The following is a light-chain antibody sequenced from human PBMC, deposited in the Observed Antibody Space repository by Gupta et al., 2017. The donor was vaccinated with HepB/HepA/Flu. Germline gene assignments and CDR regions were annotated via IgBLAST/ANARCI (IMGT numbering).Light chain of an antibody. Sequence: EMVLTQSPGTLSLSPGERATLSCRASQSVISRYLAWYQLKPGQAPRLIMYGVSNRATGVADRFSGSGWGREFTLTTSRREQEDFASYYCHQHENSSPFTFGHGIKVDVK. CDR3: HQHENSSPFT. CDR2: GVS. J-gene: IGKJ3*01. CDR1: QSVISRY. V-gene: IGKV3-20*01.